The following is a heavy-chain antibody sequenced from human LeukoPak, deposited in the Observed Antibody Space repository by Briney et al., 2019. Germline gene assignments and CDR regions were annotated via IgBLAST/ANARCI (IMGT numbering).Heavy chain of an antibody. Sequence: SETLSLTCTVSGDSISNYYWSWIRQSPGKELEWIGYMYNRGSTIYNPSLKRRGTISTDTCKNQSSLRLTSVTAADTAVYYCARAEKAVTGTLDYWGQGTLITVSS. V-gene: IGHV4-59*01. D-gene: IGHD6-19*01. J-gene: IGHJ4*02. CDR3: ARAEKAVTGTLDY. CDR1: GDSISNYY. CDR2: MYNRGST.